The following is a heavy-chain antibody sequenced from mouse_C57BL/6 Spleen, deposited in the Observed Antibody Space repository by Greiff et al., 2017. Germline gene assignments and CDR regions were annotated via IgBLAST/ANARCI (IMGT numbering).Heavy chain of an antibody. V-gene: IGHV1-18*01. CDR1: GYAFTDYN. J-gene: IGHJ4*01. Sequence: VQLQQSGPELVKPGASVKIPCKASGYAFTDYNMDWVKQSHGKSLEWIGDINPNNGGTIYNQKFKGKATLTVDKSSSTAYMERRGLTSENTAVYYCARRDYGNYLYAMDYWGQGTSVTVSS. CDR2: INPNNGGT. CDR3: ARRDYGNYLYAMDY. D-gene: IGHD2-1*01.